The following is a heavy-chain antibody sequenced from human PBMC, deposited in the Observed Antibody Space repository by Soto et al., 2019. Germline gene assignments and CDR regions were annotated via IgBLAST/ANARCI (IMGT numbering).Heavy chain of an antibody. V-gene: IGHV4-39*01. Sequence: QLQLQESGPGLVKPSETLSLTCTVSGGSISSSSYYWGWIRQPPGKGLEWIGSIYYSGSTYYNPSLMSRVTLSVDTSKNQFSLKLSSVTAADTAVDYCAREDIVVVVAAFDYWGQGTLVTVSS. CDR1: GGSISSSSYY. CDR2: IYYSGST. CDR3: AREDIVVVVAAFDY. D-gene: IGHD2-15*01. J-gene: IGHJ4*02.